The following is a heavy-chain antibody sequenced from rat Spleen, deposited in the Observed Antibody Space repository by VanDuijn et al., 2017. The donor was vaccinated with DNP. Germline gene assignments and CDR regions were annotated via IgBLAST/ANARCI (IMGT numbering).Heavy chain of an antibody. J-gene: IGHJ2*01. CDR2: ISTGGSST. Sequence: EVQLVESGGGLVQPGRSLKLSCTASGFTFSNYYMAWVRQAPTKGLEWVAFISTGGSSTYYRDSVKDRFTISRDNAKSTLSLKMDSLRSEDTATYYCTTQYNSGYGGFYYWGQGVMVTVSS. V-gene: IGHV5-27*01. CDR3: TTQYNSGYGGFYY. CDR1: GFTFSNYY. D-gene: IGHD4-3*01.